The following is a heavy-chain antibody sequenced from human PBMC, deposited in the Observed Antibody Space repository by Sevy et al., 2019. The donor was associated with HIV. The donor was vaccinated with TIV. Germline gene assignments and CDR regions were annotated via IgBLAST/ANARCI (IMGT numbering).Heavy chain of an antibody. V-gene: IGHV3-74*01. CDR1: GFTFRSYW. Sequence: GGSLRLSCAASGFTFRSYWMHWVRQAPGKGLVWVSRINDDGSSTRYADSVKGRFSISRDNAKNTLYLQMNSLRDEVTAVYFCAREDSSSWSFDYWGQGTLVTVSS. J-gene: IGHJ4*02. CDR2: INDDGSST. D-gene: IGHD6-13*01. CDR3: AREDSSSWSFDY.